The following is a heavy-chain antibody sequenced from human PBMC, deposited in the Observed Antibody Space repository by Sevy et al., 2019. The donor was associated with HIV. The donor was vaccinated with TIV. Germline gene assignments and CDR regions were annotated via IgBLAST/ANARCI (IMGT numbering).Heavy chain of an antibody. J-gene: IGHJ5*02. Sequence: GGSLRLSCAASGFTLSNYGMHWVRQAPGKGLEWVAVIWYDGSYKYYADSVKGRFTISRDNTKSTLYLQMNSLRAEDTALYYCAKTFAIFGVLMSPDFDPWGQGTLVTVSS. CDR2: IWYDGSYK. V-gene: IGHV3-33*06. CDR1: GFTLSNYG. CDR3: AKTFAIFGVLMSPDFDP. D-gene: IGHD3-3*01.